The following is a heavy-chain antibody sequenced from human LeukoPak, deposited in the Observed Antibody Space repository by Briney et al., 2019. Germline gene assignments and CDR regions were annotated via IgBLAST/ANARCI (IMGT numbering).Heavy chain of an antibody. V-gene: IGHV1-24*01. CDR1: GYTLTELS. D-gene: IGHD3-3*01. CDR2: FDPEDGET. CDR3: ATLGGSTIFGVVSTRDNWFDP. J-gene: IGHJ5*02. Sequence: ASVKVSCKVSGYTLTELSIHWVRQAPGKGLAWMGGFDPEDGETIYAQKFQGRVTMTEDTSTDTAYMELSSLRSEDTAVYYCATLGGSTIFGVVSTRDNWFDPWGQGTLVTVSS.